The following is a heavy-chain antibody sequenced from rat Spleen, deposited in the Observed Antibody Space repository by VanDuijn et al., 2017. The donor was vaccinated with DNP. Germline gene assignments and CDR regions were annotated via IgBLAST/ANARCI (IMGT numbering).Heavy chain of an antibody. CDR3: ARRPGSPFAY. D-gene: IGHD1-4*01. J-gene: IGHJ3*01. Sequence: EVQLVESGGGLVQPGRSLKLPCAASGFTFSNYDMAWVRQAPTKGLEWVASISTSGGSTYYRDSVKGRFTVSRDNAKSTLYLQMDSLRSEDTATYYCARRPGSPFAYWGQGTLVTVSS. CDR1: GFTFSNYD. V-gene: IGHV5-25*01. CDR2: ISTSGGST.